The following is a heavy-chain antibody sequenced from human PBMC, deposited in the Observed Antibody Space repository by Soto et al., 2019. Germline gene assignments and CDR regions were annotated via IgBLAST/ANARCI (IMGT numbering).Heavy chain of an antibody. Sequence: QVQLVQSGADVKEPGDSVRVSCEASGYTFTAYYIHWVRQAPGQGLEWMGWINPKFGDTTYAQDFQGRLTLTRDMSISTVYMDLSRLTSDDTAIYYCARNMDYYYGPGSGNGHGVWGQGTTVNVFS. V-gene: IGHV1-2*02. CDR1: GYTFTAYY. CDR3: ARNMDYYYGPGSGNGHGV. D-gene: IGHD3-10*01. J-gene: IGHJ6*02. CDR2: INPKFGDT.